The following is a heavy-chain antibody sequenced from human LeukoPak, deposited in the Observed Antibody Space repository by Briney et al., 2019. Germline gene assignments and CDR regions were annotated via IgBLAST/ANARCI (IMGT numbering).Heavy chain of an antibody. CDR1: GFTFTSSA. CDR3: AAEETRGPFDY. Sequence: SVKVSCKASGFTFTSSAVQWVRQARGQRLEWIGWIVVGSGNTNYAQKFQERVTITRDMSTSTAYMELSSLRSEDTAVYYWAAEETRGPFDYWAQGTLATVPP. CDR2: IVVGSGNT. D-gene: IGHD1-7*01. J-gene: IGHJ4*02. V-gene: IGHV1-58*01.